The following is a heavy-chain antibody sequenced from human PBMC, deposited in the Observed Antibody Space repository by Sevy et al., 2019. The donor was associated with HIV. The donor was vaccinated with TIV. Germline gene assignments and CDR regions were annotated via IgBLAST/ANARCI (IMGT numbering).Heavy chain of an antibody. CDR3: AKDIVVVVGEAFDI. CDR1: GFTVSNYA. D-gene: IGHD2-15*01. J-gene: IGHJ3*02. V-gene: IGHV3-23*01. Sequence: GGSLRLSCAVSGFTVSNYAMNWVRQAPGKGLEWVSAISGRGDDTYYADSVKGRFTISRDKSKNTLYLQMNSLRAEDTAVYYCAKDIVVVVGEAFDIWGQGTMVTVSS. CDR2: ISGRGDDT.